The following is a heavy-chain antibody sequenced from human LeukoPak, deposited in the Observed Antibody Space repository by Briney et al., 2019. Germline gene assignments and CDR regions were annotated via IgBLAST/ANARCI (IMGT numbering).Heavy chain of an antibody. D-gene: IGHD2-2*01. Sequence: GRSLRLSCAASGFTFSSYGMHWVRQAPGKGLEWVAVISYDGSNKYYADSVKGRFTISRDNSKSTLYLQMNSLRAEDTAVYYCAKSLLSGGVDYWGQGTLVTVSS. CDR1: GFTFSSYG. CDR3: AKSLLSGGVDY. CDR2: ISYDGSNK. J-gene: IGHJ4*02. V-gene: IGHV3-30*18.